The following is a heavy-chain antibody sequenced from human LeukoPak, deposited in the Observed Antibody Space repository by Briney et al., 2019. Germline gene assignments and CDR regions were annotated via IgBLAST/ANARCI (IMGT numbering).Heavy chain of an antibody. CDR3: ARDRGAYCGGDCYLGFDY. J-gene: IGHJ4*01. CDR1: GFTFGDYA. D-gene: IGHD2-21*02. CDR2: IAGSSGYI. Sequence: EGSLILSCTASGFTFGDYAVSWVRQAPGKGLEWVSSIAGSSGYISYADSVKGRFTISRDNAKKSLYLQMTSLTAEDTAVYYCARDRGAYCGGDCYLGFDYWGRGPLVPVSS. V-gene: IGHV3-21*01.